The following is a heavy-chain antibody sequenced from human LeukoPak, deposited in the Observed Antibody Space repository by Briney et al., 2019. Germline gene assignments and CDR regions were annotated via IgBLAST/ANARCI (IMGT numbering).Heavy chain of an antibody. CDR3: ARDLYYYDSSGYYYAGYFDL. CDR1: GGTFSSYA. Sequence: GASVKVSCKASGGTFSSYAISWVRQAPGQGLEWMGGIIPIFGTANYAQKFQGRVTITTDESTSTAYMELRSLRSDDTAVYYCARDLYYYDSSGYYYAGYFDLWGRGTLVTVSS. D-gene: IGHD3-22*01. CDR2: IIPIFGTA. J-gene: IGHJ2*01. V-gene: IGHV1-69*05.